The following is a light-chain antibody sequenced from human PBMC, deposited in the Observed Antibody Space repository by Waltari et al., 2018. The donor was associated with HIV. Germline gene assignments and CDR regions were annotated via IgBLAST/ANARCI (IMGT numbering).Light chain of an antibody. CDR1: QGIGNS. Sequence: DIQMTQSPSSLSASVGDRVTITCRASQGIGNSLAWYQQKPGMAPKLLVYATSRLETGVPSRFSGSGSGAEYTLTISSLQPEDFATYYCQQANSFPLTFGGGTKVEIK. CDR3: QQANSFPLT. CDR2: ATS. J-gene: IGKJ4*01. V-gene: IGKV1-NL1*01.